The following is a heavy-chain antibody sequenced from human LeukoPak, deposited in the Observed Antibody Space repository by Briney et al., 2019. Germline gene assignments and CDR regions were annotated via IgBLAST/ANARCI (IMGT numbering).Heavy chain of an antibody. J-gene: IGHJ4*02. Sequence: ASVKVSCKASGYTFTSYYMHWVRQAPGQGLEWMGIINPSGNNTNYAQKFQGRVTITADASTSTAYMELSSLRSEDTAFYYCARGWDTSGQIPFLYWGQGTLVTVSS. D-gene: IGHD3-22*01. CDR1: GYTFTSYY. V-gene: IGHV1-46*01. CDR2: INPSGNNT. CDR3: ARGWDTSGQIPFLY.